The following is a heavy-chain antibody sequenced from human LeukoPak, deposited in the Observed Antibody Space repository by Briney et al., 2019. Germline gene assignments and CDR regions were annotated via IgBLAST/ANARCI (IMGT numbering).Heavy chain of an antibody. CDR1: GFTFSSYS. D-gene: IGHD3-22*01. J-gene: IGHJ4*02. CDR3: ARGPSAYDSSRFGDYFDY. CDR2: ISSSSSYI. V-gene: IGHV3-21*01. Sequence: GGSLRLSCAASGFTFSSYSMNWVRQAPGKGLERVSSISSSSSYIYYADSVKGRFTISRDNAKNSLYLQMNSLRAEDTAVYYCARGPSAYDSSRFGDYFDYWGQGTLVTVSS.